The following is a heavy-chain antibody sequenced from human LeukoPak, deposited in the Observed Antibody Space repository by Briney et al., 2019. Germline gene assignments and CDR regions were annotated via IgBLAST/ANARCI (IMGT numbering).Heavy chain of an antibody. D-gene: IGHD6-19*01. Sequence: GGSLRLSCAASGFTFSDYYMSWIRQAPGKGLEWVSYISGSGSTIYYADSVKGRFTISRDNAKNSLYLQMNSLRAKDTAVYYCARHGAVASMALSYYFDYWGQGTLVTVSS. CDR1: GFTFSDYY. V-gene: IGHV3-11*01. CDR2: ISGSGSTI. CDR3: ARHGAVASMALSYYFDY. J-gene: IGHJ4*02.